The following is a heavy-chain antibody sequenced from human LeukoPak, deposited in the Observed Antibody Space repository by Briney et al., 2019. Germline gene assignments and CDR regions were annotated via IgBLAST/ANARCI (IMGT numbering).Heavy chain of an antibody. CDR3: ARVRGLYYGDAFDI. D-gene: IGHD3-10*01. CDR1: GGSISSGDYY. J-gene: IGHJ3*02. Sequence: SETLSLTCTVSGGSISSGDYYWSWIRQPPGKGLEWIGYIYYSGSTYYNPSLKSRVTISVDTSKNQFSLKLSSVTAADTAVYYCARVRGLYYGDAFDIWGQGTMVTVSS. CDR2: IYYSGST. V-gene: IGHV4-30-4*01.